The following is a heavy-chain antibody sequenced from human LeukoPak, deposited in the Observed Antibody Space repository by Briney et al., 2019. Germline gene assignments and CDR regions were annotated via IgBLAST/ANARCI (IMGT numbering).Heavy chain of an antibody. CDR1: GFTFSTYW. D-gene: IGHD6-19*01. J-gene: IGHJ3*02. V-gene: IGHV3-74*01. CDR2: INSDGSRT. CDR3: ARPETQYSSGLDGFDI. Sequence: GGSLRLACAASGFTFSTYWMHWVRQAPGKGLVWVSRINSDGSRTTYADSVKGRFTISRDNAKNTLYPQMNSLRTEDTAVYYCARPETQYSSGLDGFDIWGQGTMVTVSS.